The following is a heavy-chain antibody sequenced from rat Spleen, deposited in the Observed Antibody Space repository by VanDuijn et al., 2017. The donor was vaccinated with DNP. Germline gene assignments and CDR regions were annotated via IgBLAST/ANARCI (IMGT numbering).Heavy chain of an antibody. CDR2: ISYEGSST. Sequence: EVQLVESGGGLVQPGRSLKLSCAASGFTFSDYNMAWVRQAPKKGLEWVASISYEGSSTYFGDSVKGRFTISRDNAKSTLYLQMNSLRSEDTATYYCATLYSSYGGYRDNWFAYWGQGTLVTVSS. CDR3: ATLYSSYGGYRDNWFAY. CDR1: GFTFSDYN. J-gene: IGHJ3*01. D-gene: IGHD1-2*01. V-gene: IGHV5-22*01.